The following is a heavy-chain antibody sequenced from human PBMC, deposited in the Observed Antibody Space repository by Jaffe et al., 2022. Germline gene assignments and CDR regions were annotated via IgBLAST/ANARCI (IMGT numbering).Heavy chain of an antibody. D-gene: IGHD2-15*01. Sequence: EVQLLESGGGLVQPGGSLRLSCAASGFTFSSYAMSWVRQAPGKGLEWVSAISGSGGSTYYADSVKGRFTISRDNSKNTLYLQMNSLRAEDTAVYYCAKDGYCSGGSCYWFDYWGQGTLVTVSS. V-gene: IGHV3-23*01. CDR2: ISGSGGST. CDR3: AKDGYCSGGSCYWFDY. J-gene: IGHJ4*02. CDR1: GFTFSSYA.